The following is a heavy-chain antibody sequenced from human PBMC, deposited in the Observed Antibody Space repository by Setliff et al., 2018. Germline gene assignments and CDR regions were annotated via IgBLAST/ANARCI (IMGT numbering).Heavy chain of an antibody. CDR2: IYTGGST. Sequence: SETLSLTCTVSGGSIGSASYYWSWIRQTAGKGLEWIGRIYTGGSTKYNSSLKSRVTISLDTSKNQFSLKVTSVTAADTAVYYCARTGTYRYFDYWGQGALVTVSS. CDR1: GGSIGSASYY. J-gene: IGHJ4*02. V-gene: IGHV4-61*02. D-gene: IGHD1-1*01. CDR3: ARTGTYRYFDY.